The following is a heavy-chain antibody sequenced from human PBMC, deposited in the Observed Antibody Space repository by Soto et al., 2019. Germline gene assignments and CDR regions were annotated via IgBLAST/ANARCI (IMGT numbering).Heavy chain of an antibody. Sequence: SETLSLTCTVSGDTSTSYYWGWIRQAPGKGLEWIGHIHNSGTSTHNPSLNGRVTISIDMSKKQFSLKLTPLTSADTAVYYCARDFYDSVGYTWFDSWSQGTLVTVSS. J-gene: IGHJ5*01. CDR3: ARDFYDSVGYTWFDS. CDR2: IHNSGTS. D-gene: IGHD3-22*01. V-gene: IGHV4-59*01. CDR1: GDTSTSYY.